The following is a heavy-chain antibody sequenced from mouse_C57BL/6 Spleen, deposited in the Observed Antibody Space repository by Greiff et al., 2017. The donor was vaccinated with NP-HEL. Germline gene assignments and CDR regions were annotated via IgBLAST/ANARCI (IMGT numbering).Heavy chain of an antibody. CDR2: INPNNGGT. J-gene: IGHJ2*01. CDR1: GYTFTDYN. V-gene: IGHV1-18*01. D-gene: IGHD5-1*01. CDR3: ARVSRGEGTWHYFDY. Sequence: EVQLQQSGPELVKPGASVKIPCKASGYTFTDYNMDWVKQSHGKSLEWIGDINPNNGGTIYNQKFKGKATLTVDKSSSTAYMELRSLTSEDTAVYYCARVSRGEGTWHYFDYWGQGTTLTVSS.